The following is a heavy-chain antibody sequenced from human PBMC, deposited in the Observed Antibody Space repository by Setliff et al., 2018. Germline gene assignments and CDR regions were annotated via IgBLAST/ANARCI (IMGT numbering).Heavy chain of an antibody. J-gene: IGHJ4*02. CDR2: IHQDGSER. CDR3: VRDWASGDDH. D-gene: IGHD3-10*01. V-gene: IGHV3-7*01. CDR1: GFTFGSYW. Sequence: PGGSLRLSCAASGFTFGSYWMTWVRQAPEKGLEWVANIHQDGSERHYVDSEKGRFTISRDNDNNSLFLQMNILEVEDTAVYYCVRDWASGDDHWGRGTLVTVSS.